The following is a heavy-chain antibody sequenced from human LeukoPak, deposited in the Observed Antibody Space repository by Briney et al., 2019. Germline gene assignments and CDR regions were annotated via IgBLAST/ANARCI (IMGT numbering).Heavy chain of an antibody. CDR2: IYYSGST. V-gene: IGHV4-30-4*01. Sequence: SETLSLTCTVSGASITSTYWTWIRQPPGKGLEWIGYIYYSGSTYYNPSLKSRVTISIDTSKNQFSLRLSSVTAADTAVYYCARVVTTVTDAFDNWGQGTLVTVSS. J-gene: IGHJ4*02. CDR1: GASITSTY. D-gene: IGHD4-17*01. CDR3: ARVVTTVTDAFDN.